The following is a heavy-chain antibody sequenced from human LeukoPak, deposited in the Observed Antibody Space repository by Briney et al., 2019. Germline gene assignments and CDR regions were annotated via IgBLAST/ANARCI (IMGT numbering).Heavy chain of an antibody. V-gene: IGHV1-46*01. CDR3: ARDSSLGYSYAID. Sequence: ASVKVSCKASGYTFTSYYMHWVRQAPGQGLEWMGITNPSGGSTSYAQKFQGRVTMTRDTSTSTVYMELSSLRSEDTAVYYCARDSSLGYSYAIDWGQGTLVTVSS. D-gene: IGHD5-18*01. CDR1: GYTFTSYY. J-gene: IGHJ4*02. CDR2: TNPSGGST.